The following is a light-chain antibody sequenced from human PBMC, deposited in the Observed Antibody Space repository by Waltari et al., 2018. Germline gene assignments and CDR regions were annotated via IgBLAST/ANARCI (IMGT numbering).Light chain of an antibody. V-gene: IGLV1-36*01. CDR2: YDN. CDR3: EAWDDTLNGVV. CDR1: NSNIGNNA. Sequence: QSVLTQPPSVSEAPRQWVTISCSGSNSNIGNNAVNWYQKLPGKAPKLLIYYDNLLSPGASDRFSGSKSDTSASLAISGLQSEDEADYYCEAWDDTLNGVVFGGGTKLTVL. J-gene: IGLJ3*02.